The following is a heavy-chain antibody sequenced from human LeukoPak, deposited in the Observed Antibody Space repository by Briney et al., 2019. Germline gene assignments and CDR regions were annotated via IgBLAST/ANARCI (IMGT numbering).Heavy chain of an antibody. CDR2: FSGTGGST. CDR3: AKGDCSRTTCYQYNY. J-gene: IGHJ4*02. CDR1: GFTFYNYA. V-gene: IGHV3-23*01. D-gene: IGHD2-2*01. Sequence: GGSLRLTCAASGFTFYNYALTWVRQTPGKGLEWVSTFSGTGGSTYYPDSVKGRFTISRDDAKNTLYLQMNSLRAEDTAIYYCAKGDCSRTTCYQYNYWGQGTLVTVSS.